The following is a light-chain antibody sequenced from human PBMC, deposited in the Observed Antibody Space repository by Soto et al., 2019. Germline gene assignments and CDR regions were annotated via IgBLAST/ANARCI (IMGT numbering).Light chain of an antibody. CDR1: SSDVGGYNY. Sequence: QSALTQPASVPGSPGQSITISCTGTSSDVGGYNYVSWYQQHPGKAPKLMIYDVSNRPSGVSNRFSGSKSGNTASLTISGLQAEDEADYYCSSYTSSSTLDFGTGTKVTVL. J-gene: IGLJ1*01. CDR3: SSYTSSSTLD. V-gene: IGLV2-14*01. CDR2: DVS.